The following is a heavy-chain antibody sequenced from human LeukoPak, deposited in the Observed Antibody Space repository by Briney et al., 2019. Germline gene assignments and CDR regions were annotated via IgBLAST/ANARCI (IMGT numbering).Heavy chain of an antibody. CDR3: AKDTGSVAGFDAFDI. Sequence: GGSLRLSCEVSGFTVSGDYLSWVRQAPGKGLEWVSVIYSDDSTYYADSVKGRFTISRDNSKNSLYLQMNSLRTEDTALYYCAKDTGSVAGFDAFDIWGQGTMVTVSS. CDR1: GFTVSGDY. CDR2: IYSDDST. V-gene: IGHV3-53*05. J-gene: IGHJ3*02. D-gene: IGHD6-19*01.